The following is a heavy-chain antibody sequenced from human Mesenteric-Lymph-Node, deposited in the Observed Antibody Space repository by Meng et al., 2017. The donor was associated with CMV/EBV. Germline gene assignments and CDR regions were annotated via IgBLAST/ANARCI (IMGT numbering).Heavy chain of an antibody. V-gene: IGHV3-53*01. CDR1: GFTFADYE. D-gene: IGHD3-10*01. J-gene: IGHJ4*02. Sequence: GESLKISCTASGFTFADYEMSWVRQAPGKGLEWVSVIYSGGNTYYADSVKGRFIISRDNSKNTLYLQMSSLRAEDTAVYYCARGRYYYDSGNYYFDYWGQGTLVTVSS. CDR3: ARGRYYYDSGNYYFDY. CDR2: IYSGGNT.